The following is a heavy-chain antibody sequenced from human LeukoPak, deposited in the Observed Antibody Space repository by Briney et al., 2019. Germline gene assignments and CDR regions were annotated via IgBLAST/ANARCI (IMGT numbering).Heavy chain of an antibody. V-gene: IGHV4-39*07. CDR3: ARGIWQWPYYFDY. D-gene: IGHD6-19*01. Sequence: SETLSLTRTVSGGSISSSSYYWGWIRQPPGKGLEWIGSIYYSGSTYYNPSLKSRVTISVDTSKKQFSLKLSSVTAADTAVYYCARGIWQWPYYFDYWGQGTLVTVSS. CDR2: IYYSGST. J-gene: IGHJ4*02. CDR1: GGSISSSSYY.